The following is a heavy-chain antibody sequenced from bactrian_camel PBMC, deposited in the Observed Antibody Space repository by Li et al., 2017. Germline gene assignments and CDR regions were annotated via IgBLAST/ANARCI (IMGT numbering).Heavy chain of an antibody. V-gene: IGHV3S40*01. Sequence: VQLVESGGGSVQAGGSLRLSCVASGATYVSGVMGWFRQAPGKEREGVAAIYTVGGSTHYADSVKGRFTISRDNVKILYLQMNSLKPEDTAMYYCALGRSGLGRVCRTAYERGDFVYWGQGTQVTVS. J-gene: IGHJ6*01. CDR1: GATYVSGV. CDR2: IYTVGGST. D-gene: IGHD5*01. CDR3: ALGRSGLGRVCRTAYERGDFVY.